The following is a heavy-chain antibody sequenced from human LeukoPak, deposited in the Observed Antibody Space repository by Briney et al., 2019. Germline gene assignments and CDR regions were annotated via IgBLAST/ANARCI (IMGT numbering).Heavy chain of an antibody. CDR3: ARDTVVRRGYSYGVGY. V-gene: IGHV1-2*02. J-gene: IGHJ4*02. D-gene: IGHD5-18*01. CDR2: INPNSGGT. Sequence: ASVKVSCKASGYTFTGYYMHWVRQAPGQGLEWMGWINPNSGGTNYAQKFQGRVTMTRDTSISTAYMELSRLRSDDTAVYYCARDTVVRRGYSYGVGYWGQGTLVTVSS. CDR1: GYTFTGYY.